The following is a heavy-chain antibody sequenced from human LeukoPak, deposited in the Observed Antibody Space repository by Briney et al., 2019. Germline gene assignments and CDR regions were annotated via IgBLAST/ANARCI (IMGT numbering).Heavy chain of an antibody. Sequence: GESLKISRKGSGYSFTSYWIGWVRQMPGKGLEWMGIIYPGDSDTRYSPSFQGHVTISVDKSVSTAYLQWSSLKASDTAIYYCARQDGAAKYFFDNWGQGTLVTVSS. CDR1: GYSFTSYW. D-gene: IGHD5-24*01. CDR2: IYPGDSDT. J-gene: IGHJ4*02. CDR3: ARQDGAAKYFFDN. V-gene: IGHV5-51*01.